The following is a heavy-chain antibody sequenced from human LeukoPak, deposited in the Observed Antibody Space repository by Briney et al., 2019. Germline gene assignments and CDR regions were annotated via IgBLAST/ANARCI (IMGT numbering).Heavy chain of an antibody. CDR3: ARVRTEWYIDL. D-gene: IGHD1-1*01. J-gene: IGHJ2*01. Sequence: GGSLRLSCTASGFMFSTYWMTWVRQAPGMGLEWVANIRQDGSEKFYADSVKGRFTISRDNAKNSLYLQLNSLRAEDTGVYYCARVRTEWYIDLWGRGTLVIVSS. CDR1: GFMFSTYW. CDR2: IRQDGSEK. V-gene: IGHV3-7*01.